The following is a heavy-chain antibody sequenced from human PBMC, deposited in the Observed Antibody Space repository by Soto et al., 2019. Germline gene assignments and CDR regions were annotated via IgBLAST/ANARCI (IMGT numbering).Heavy chain of an antibody. CDR2: IYYSGST. CDR1: GGSVSSGSYY. J-gene: IGHJ5*02. D-gene: IGHD2-8*01. V-gene: IGHV4-61*01. CDR3: ARDLVPSRYCTNGVCLNGWFDP. Sequence: SETLSLTCTVSGGSVSSGSYYWSWIRQPPGKGLEWIGYIYYSGSTNYNPSLKSRVTISVDTSKNQFSLKLSSVTAADTAVYYCARDLVPSRYCTNGVCLNGWFDPWGQGTLVTV.